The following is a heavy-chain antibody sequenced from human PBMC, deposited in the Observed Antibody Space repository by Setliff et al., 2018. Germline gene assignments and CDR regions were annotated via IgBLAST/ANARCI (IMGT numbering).Heavy chain of an antibody. D-gene: IGHD5-18*01. CDR1: GYTLTELS. V-gene: IGHV3-33*01. Sequence: SCKVSGYTLTELSMHWVRQAPGKGLEWVALIWNDGSTKFYGDSVKGRFTISRDNSENTLYLQMNSLRAEDTAVYYCATMDWIELSRYFKYWGQGSLVTVSS. CDR2: IWNDGSTK. J-gene: IGHJ4*02. CDR3: ATMDWIELSRYFKY.